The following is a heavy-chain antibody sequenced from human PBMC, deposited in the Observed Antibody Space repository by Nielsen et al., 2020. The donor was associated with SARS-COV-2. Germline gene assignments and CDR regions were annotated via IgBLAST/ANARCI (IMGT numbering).Heavy chain of an antibody. CDR3: ARVGMTSDAFDI. V-gene: IGHV4-34*09. J-gene: IGHJ3*02. CDR1: GGSFSGYY. CDR2: INHSGST. Sequence: SETLSLTCAVYGGSFSGYYWSWIRQPPGKGLEWIGEINHSGSTNYNPSLKSRVTISVDTSKNQFSLKLSSVTAADTAVYYCARVGMTSDAFDIWGQGTMVTVSS.